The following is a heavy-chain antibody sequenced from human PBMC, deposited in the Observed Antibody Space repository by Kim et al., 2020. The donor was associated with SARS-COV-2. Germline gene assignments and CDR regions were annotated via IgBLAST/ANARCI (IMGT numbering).Heavy chain of an antibody. D-gene: IGHD6-19*01. J-gene: IGHJ4*02. Sequence: GGSLRLSCAASGFTFSRRAMSWVRQVPGKGLEWIASVNNNNNPYYADSVKGRFTVSRDITKDTLYLQMNSLRADDTALYYCAKDHPGSGWPTFDSWGQGT. CDR2: VNNNNNP. CDR1: GFTFSRRA. V-gene: IGHV3-23*05. CDR3: AKDHPGSGWPTFDS.